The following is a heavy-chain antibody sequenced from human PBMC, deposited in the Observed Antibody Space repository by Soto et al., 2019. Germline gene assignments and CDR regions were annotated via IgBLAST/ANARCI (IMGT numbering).Heavy chain of an antibody. J-gene: IGHJ4*02. CDR1: GGSISSGGYY. V-gene: IGHV4-31*03. CDR2: IYYSGST. D-gene: IGHD6-6*01. CDR3: ASIAARGHDY. Sequence: SETLSLTCTVSGGSISSGGYYWSWIRQHPGKGLEWIGYIYYSGSTYYNPSLKSRVTISVDTSKNQFSLKLSSVTAADTAVYYCASIAARGHDYWGQGTLVTVSS.